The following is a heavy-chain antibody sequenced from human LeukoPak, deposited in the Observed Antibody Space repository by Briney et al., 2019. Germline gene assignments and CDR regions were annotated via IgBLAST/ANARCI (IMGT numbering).Heavy chain of an antibody. CDR2: INTKTGNP. CDR1: GYTFTSNA. D-gene: IGHD6-13*01. Sequence: GASVKVSCKASGYTFTSNALNWVRQAPGQGLEWMGWINTKTGNPTYAQGFTGRFVFSLDTSVSTAYLKISSLKAEDTAVYYCARDRDSSSWYVKSSGYFDYWGQGTLVTVSS. J-gene: IGHJ4*02. CDR3: ARDRDSSSWYVKSSGYFDY. V-gene: IGHV7-4-1*02.